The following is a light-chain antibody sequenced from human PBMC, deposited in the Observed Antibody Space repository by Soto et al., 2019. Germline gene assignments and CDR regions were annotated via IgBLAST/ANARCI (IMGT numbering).Light chain of an antibody. CDR3: QQSHSTPSWT. CDR1: RSISIY. J-gene: IGKJ1*01. V-gene: IGKV1-39*01. CDR2: AAS. Sequence: DIQVTQSPSSLSASVGDRVTITCRASRSISIYLNWYQQRPGKAPKLLIYAASSLQSGVPSRFSGSGSGTDFTLTISSLQPEDFATYYCQQSHSTPSWTFGQGTKVDIK.